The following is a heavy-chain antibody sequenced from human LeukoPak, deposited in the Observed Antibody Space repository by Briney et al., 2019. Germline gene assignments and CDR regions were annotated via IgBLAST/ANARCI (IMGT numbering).Heavy chain of an antibody. CDR1: GASIDSYY. J-gene: IGHJ4*02. Sequence: PSETLSLTCTISGASIDSYYWSWIRQPPGKGLEWIGYIYYSGTTNYNPSLKSRVTISVDTSKNQFSLKLSSVTAADTAVYYCATFTAAAGRIFDYWGQGTLVTVSS. CDR2: IYYSGTT. D-gene: IGHD6-13*01. V-gene: IGHV4-59*08. CDR3: ATFTAAAGRIFDY.